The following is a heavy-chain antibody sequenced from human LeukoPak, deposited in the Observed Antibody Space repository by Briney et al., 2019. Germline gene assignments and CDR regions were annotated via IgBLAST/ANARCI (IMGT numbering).Heavy chain of an antibody. J-gene: IGHJ4*02. CDR3: ARDAHSSSHLDY. D-gene: IGHD6-13*01. CDR2: VHYSGST. Sequence: PSETLSLTCTDSGGSISSYYWSWIRQPPGKGLEWIGYVHYSGSTSYNPSLKSRVTISVDTSKNQFSLKLSSVTAADTAVYYCARDAHSSSHLDYWGQGTLVTVSS. V-gene: IGHV4-59*01. CDR1: GGSISSYY.